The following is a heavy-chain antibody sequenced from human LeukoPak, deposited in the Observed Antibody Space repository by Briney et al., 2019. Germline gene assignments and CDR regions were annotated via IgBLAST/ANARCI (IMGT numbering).Heavy chain of an antibody. J-gene: IGHJ4*02. CDR1: GFTFSSYS. V-gene: IGHV3-21*01. CDR3: ARDHSSSWAHSYYFDC. D-gene: IGHD6-13*01. Sequence: GGSLRLSCAASGFTFSSYSMNWVRQAPGKGLEWVSSISSSSSYIYYADSVKGRFTISRDNAKNSLYLQMNSLRAEDTAVYYCARDHSSSWAHSYYFDCWGQGTLVTVSS. CDR2: ISSSSSYI.